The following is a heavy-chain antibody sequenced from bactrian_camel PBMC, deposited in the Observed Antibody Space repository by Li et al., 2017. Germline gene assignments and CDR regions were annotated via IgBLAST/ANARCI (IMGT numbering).Heavy chain of an antibody. Sequence: VQLVESGGGLVQPGGSLRLSCAASGFGFKYFAMSWARQAPGKGLEWVSVLNNGGTSTHYADSVKGRFTISQDNAKNKVYLQMIGLKPEDTAVYYCAAGAPEAGRSLVGGCPQRIGYWGQGTQVTVS. CDR2: LNNGGTST. J-gene: IGHJ6*01. CDR1: GFGFKYFA. V-gene: IGHV3S36*01. D-gene: IGHD3*01. CDR3: AAGAPEAGRSLVGGCPQRIGY.